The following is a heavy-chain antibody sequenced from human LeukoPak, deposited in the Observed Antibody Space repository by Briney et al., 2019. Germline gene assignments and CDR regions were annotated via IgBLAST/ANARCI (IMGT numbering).Heavy chain of an antibody. D-gene: IGHD3-3*01. CDR1: GFTFGDYA. V-gene: IGHV3-49*04. CDR3: TREGHYDFWSGPRDAFDI. CDR2: IRSKAYGGTT. Sequence: PGGSLRLSCTASGFTFGDYAMSWVRQAPGKGLEWVGFIRSKAYGGTTEYAASVKGRFTISRDDSKSIAYLQMNSLKTEDTAVYYCTREGHYDFWSGPRDAFDIWGQGTMVTVSS. J-gene: IGHJ3*02.